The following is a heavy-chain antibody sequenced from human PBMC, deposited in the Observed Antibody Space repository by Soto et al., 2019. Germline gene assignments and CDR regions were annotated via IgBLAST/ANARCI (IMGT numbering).Heavy chain of an antibody. V-gene: IGHV4-61*01. CDR3: ARDQGIAVAVFDY. CDR2: IYNSGST. Sequence: QVQLQESGPGLVKPSETLSLTCTVSGGSVTSGSYYWSWIRQPPGKGLEWIGYIYNSGSTNYNPSLKSRVXXSXDXXKNQISLKLNSVTAADTAVDYCARDQGIAVAVFDYWGQGTLVTVSS. J-gene: IGHJ4*02. CDR1: GGSVTSGSYY. D-gene: IGHD6-19*01.